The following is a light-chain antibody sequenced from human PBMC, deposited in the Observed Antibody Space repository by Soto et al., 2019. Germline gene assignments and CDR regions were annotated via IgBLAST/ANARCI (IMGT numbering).Light chain of an antibody. CDR2: GAS. CDR1: QSVSSD. J-gene: IGKJ1*01. V-gene: IGKV3-15*01. Sequence: DIVMTQSPGALSVSPGERATLSFRASQSVSSDLAWYQQKPGQAPRLLSYGASARATGIPARFSGSGSGTDSLLTISLLAEEDVVVYCYQHNNWRPWTFGQGTKVAIK. CDR3: QHNNWRPWT.